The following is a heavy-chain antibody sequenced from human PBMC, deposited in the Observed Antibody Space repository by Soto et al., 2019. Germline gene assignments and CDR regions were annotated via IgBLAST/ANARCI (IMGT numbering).Heavy chain of an antibody. CDR2: ISSSSSYI. V-gene: IGHV3-21*01. CDR1: GLTFSSYI. D-gene: IGHD6-13*01. J-gene: IGHJ4*02. Sequence: GGSLRLCCPPSGLTFSSYILNAVRHAAGKGLEWVSPISSSSSYIYYADSVKGRFTISRDNAKNSLYLQMKRLRAEETAVYYCATYTERSSWYGGFDYWGQGTLVTVSS. CDR3: ATYTERSSWYGGFDY.